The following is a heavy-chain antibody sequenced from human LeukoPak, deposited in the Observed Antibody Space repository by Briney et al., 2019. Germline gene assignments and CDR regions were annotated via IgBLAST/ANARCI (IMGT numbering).Heavy chain of an antibody. CDR2: ISSSGSTI. J-gene: IGHJ4*02. Sequence: PGGSLRLSCAASGFTFSSYEMNWVCQAPGKGLEWVSYISSSGSTIYYADSVKGRFTISRDNAKNSLYLQMNSLRAEDTAVYYCARVPGWGYSSPQDYWGQGTLVTVSS. V-gene: IGHV3-48*03. D-gene: IGHD5-18*01. CDR3: ARVPGWGYSSPQDY. CDR1: GFTFSSYE.